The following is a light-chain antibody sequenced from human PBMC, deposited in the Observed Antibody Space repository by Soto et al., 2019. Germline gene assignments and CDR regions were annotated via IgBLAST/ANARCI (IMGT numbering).Light chain of an antibody. CDR3: QQYQSYFLT. V-gene: IGKV1-5*01. CDR2: DAS. J-gene: IGKJ3*01. Sequence: DIQMTQSPSTLSASVGDRVTITCRARQSISRSLAWYQQKSGKAPKLLIYDASSLESGVPSRFSGSGFGTEFTLTISGLQPDDFATYYCQQYQSYFLTFGPGTKVDIK. CDR1: QSISRS.